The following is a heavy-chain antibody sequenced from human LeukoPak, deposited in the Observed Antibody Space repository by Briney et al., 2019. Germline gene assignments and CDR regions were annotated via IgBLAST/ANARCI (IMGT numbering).Heavy chain of an antibody. CDR3: ARGSIVYYGSGELNWFDP. D-gene: IGHD3-10*01. J-gene: IGHJ5*02. Sequence: SETLSLTCAVSGDSISSGGYSWSWVRQPPGKGLEWIGYIYYRGSTNYKPSLKSRVTISVDTSKNQFSLKLSSVTAADTAVYYCARGSIVYYGSGELNWFDPWGQGTLVTVSS. CDR2: IYYRGST. V-gene: IGHV4-61*08. CDR1: GDSISSGGYS.